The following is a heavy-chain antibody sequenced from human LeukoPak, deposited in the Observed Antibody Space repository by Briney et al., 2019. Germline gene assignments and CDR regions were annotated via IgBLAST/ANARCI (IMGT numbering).Heavy chain of an antibody. J-gene: IGHJ4*02. CDR2: ISYDGSNK. CDR3: ARYHGSGSYYYFDY. V-gene: IGHV3-30*14. Sequence: GGSLRLSCAASGFTFSSYAMHWVRQAPGRGLEWVAVISYDGSNKYYADSVKGRFTISRDNSKNTLYLQMGSLRAEDMAVYYCARYHGSGSYYYFDYWGQGTLVTVSS. D-gene: IGHD3-10*01. CDR1: GFTFSSYA.